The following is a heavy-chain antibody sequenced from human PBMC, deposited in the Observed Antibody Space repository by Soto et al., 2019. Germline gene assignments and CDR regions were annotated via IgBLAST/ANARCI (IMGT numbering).Heavy chain of an antibody. CDR2: ISPHNFNT. CDR1: GYTITHFY. J-gene: IGHJ4*02. D-gene: IGHD3-9*01. CDR3: ARDEGVYDILTGYYNAHHFDY. V-gene: IGHV1-18*01. Sequence: ASVKVSCMASGYTITHFYMTWVRQAPGQGLEWMGAISPHNFNTKFAQKFQGRVTLTTDTSTNTAYMELRSLTSDDTAVYYCARDEGVYDILTGYYNAHHFDYWGQGVLVTVSA.